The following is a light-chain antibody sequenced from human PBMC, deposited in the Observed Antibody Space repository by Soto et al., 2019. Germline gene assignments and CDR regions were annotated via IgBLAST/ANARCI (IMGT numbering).Light chain of an antibody. CDR3: QQYGSSPRFT. CDR1: QSIASSY. Sequence: EIVLTQSPGTLSLSPGARATLSCRASQSIASSYLAWFQQKPGQAPRLLIYGASSRATGIPDRFSGSGSRTDFTLTITRLEPADFAVYYCQQYGSSPRFTFGPGTKVDIK. J-gene: IGKJ3*01. CDR2: GAS. V-gene: IGKV3-20*01.